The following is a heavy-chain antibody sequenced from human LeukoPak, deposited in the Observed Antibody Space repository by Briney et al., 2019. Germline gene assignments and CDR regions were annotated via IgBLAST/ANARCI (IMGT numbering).Heavy chain of an antibody. CDR3: AGEGKLTGYFGGLGFNN. J-gene: IGHJ4*02. V-gene: IGHV4-59*01. CDR2: IDYSGNT. CDR1: GGSISSYY. Sequence: SETLSLTCTVSGGSISSYYWSWIRQAPGKGLEWIANIDYSGNTIYNPALKSRVTMSVDTSKNQFSLNLTSVTAADTAVYYCAGEGKLTGYFGGLGFNNWGQEIRVTVPS. D-gene: IGHD6-19*01.